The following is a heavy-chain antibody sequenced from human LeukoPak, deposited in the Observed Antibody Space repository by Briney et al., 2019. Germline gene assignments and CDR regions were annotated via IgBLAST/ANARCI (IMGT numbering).Heavy chain of an antibody. CDR1: GFTFSSYS. CDR2: ISSSGSTI. V-gene: IGHV3-48*04. J-gene: IGHJ6*04. CDR3: AELGITMIGGV. D-gene: IGHD3-10*02. Sequence: GGSLRLSCAASGFTFSSYSMNWVRRAPGKGLEWVSYISSSGSTIYYADSVKGRFTISRDNAKNSLYLQMNSLRAEDTSVYYCAELGITMIGGVWGKGTTVTISS.